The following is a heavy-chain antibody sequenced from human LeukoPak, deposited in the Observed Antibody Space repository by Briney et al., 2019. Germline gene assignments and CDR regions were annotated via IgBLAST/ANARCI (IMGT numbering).Heavy chain of an antibody. CDR1: GFTFSSNW. D-gene: IGHD3-22*01. CDR2: INSDGSST. CDR3: TIPGYYYDSSSYYFGY. V-gene: IGHV3-74*01. Sequence: PGGSLRLSCAASGFTFSSNWMHWVRQAPGKGLVWVSRINSDGSSTSYAASVKGRFTISRNNAKNTLYLQMNRRTDEQTAVYFGTIPGYYYDSSSYYFGYWGQGTLVTVSS. J-gene: IGHJ4*02.